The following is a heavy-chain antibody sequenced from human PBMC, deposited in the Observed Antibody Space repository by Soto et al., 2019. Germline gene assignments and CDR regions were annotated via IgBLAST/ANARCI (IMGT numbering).Heavy chain of an antibody. J-gene: IGHJ6*02. CDR1: GGTFSSYA. D-gene: IGHD2-2*01. V-gene: IGHV1-69*01. Sequence: QVQLVQSGAEVKKPGSSVKVSCKATGGTFSSYAISWVRQAPGQGLEWMGGIIPIFGTANYAQKFQGRVTITADESTSTAYMELSSLRSEDTAVYYCARVPYPGNYHYYYGMDVWGQGTTVTVS. CDR3: ARVPYPGNYHYYYGMDV. CDR2: IIPIFGTA.